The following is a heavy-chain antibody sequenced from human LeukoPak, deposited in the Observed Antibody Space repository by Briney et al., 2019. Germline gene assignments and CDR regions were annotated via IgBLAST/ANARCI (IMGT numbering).Heavy chain of an antibody. V-gene: IGHV4-59*01. Sequence: SETLSLTCTVSGGSISSYYWSWTRQPPGKGLEWIGYIYYSGSTNYNPSLKSRVTISVDTSKNQFSLKLSSVTAADTAVYYCARYGDCSSTSCFPNYYYYYGMDVWGQGTTVTVSS. J-gene: IGHJ6*02. D-gene: IGHD2-2*01. CDR3: ARYGDCSSTSCFPNYYYYYGMDV. CDR2: IYYSGST. CDR1: GGSISSYY.